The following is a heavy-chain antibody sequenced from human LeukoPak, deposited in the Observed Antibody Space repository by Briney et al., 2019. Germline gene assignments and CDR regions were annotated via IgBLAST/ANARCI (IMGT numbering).Heavy chain of an antibody. V-gene: IGHV3-74*03. J-gene: IGHJ4*02. CDR1: GFTFSTYW. Sequence: GESLRLSCAASGFTFSTYWMHWVRQAPGKGLVWVSRVNPQGSATTYTDSVKGRFNISREKAKDVLHLQMDNLRAEDTAVYYCARARWSSTGWFLGYWGQGTLVTVSS. CDR3: ARARWSSTGWFLGY. D-gene: IGHD6-19*01. CDR2: VNPQGSAT.